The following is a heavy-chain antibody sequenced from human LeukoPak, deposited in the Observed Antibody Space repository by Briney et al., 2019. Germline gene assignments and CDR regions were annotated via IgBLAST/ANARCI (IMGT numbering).Heavy chain of an antibody. J-gene: IGHJ3*02. CDR3: ARARDSSGLHDAFDI. CDR1: GGSISSGGYY. V-gene: IGHV4-31*03. CDR2: IYYSGST. D-gene: IGHD3-22*01. Sequence: PSQTLSLTCTVSGGSISSGGYYWSWIRQHPGKGLEWTGYIYYSGSTYYNPSLKSRVTISVDTSKNQFSLKLSSVTAADTAVYYCARARDSSGLHDAFDIWGQGTMVTISS.